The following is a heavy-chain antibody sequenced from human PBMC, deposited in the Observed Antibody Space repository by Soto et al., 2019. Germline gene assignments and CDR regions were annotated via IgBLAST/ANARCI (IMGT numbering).Heavy chain of an antibody. CDR2: INHSGST. CDR1: GGSFSGYY. CDR3: ARDVLLWFGELYYFDY. D-gene: IGHD3-10*01. Sequence: SETLSLTCAVYGGSFSGYYWSWIRQPPGKGLEWIGEINHSGSTNYNPSLKSRVTISVDTSKNQFSLKLSSVTAADTAVYYCARDVLLWFGELYYFDYWGQGTLVTVSS. J-gene: IGHJ4*02. V-gene: IGHV4-34*01.